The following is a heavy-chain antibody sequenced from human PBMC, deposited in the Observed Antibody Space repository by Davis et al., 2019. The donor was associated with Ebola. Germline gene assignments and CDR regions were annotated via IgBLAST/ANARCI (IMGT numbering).Heavy chain of an antibody. CDR3: AKSGVGQDLDY. V-gene: IGHV3-48*01. J-gene: IGHJ4*02. CDR1: GFIFRSYS. D-gene: IGHD2-15*01. Sequence: PGGSLRLSCAASGFIFRSYSMNWVRQAPGKGLEWVSYISGSSGTIYYANSVKGRFTISRDNAKNSLYLQINSLRAEDTAVYYCAKSGVGQDLDYWGQGTLVTVSS. CDR2: ISGSSGTI.